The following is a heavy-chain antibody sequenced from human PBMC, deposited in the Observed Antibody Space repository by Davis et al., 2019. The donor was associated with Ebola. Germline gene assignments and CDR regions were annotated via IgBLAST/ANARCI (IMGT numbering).Heavy chain of an antibody. CDR3: AREYPGDYDFDY. Sequence: SVKVSCKASGGTFSSYAISWVRQAPGQGLEWMGGIIPIFGTANYAQKFQGRVTITADESTSTAYMELSSLRSEDTAVYYCAREYPGDYDFDYWGQGTLVTVSS. V-gene: IGHV1-69*13. CDR2: IIPIFGTA. CDR1: GGTFSSYA. J-gene: IGHJ4*02. D-gene: IGHD4-17*01.